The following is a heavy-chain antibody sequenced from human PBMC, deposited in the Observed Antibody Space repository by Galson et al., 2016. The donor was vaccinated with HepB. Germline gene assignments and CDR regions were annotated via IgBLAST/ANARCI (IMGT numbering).Heavy chain of an antibody. CDR1: GGSISSYY. D-gene: IGHD6-6*01. J-gene: IGHJ5*02. V-gene: IGHV4-59*01. CDR3: ARGSSIAAIWFDP. Sequence: SETLSLTCTVSGGSISSYYWSWIRQPPGKGLEWIGYIYYSGSTNYNLSLKSRVTISVDTSKNQFSLKLSSVIAADTAVYYCARGSSIAAIWFDPWGQGTLVTVSS. CDR2: IYYSGST.